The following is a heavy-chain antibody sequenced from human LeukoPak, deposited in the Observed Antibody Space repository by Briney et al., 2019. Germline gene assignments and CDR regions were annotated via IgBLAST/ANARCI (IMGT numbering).Heavy chain of an antibody. CDR1: GASINSYY. D-gene: IGHD1-7*01. Sequence: SETLSLTCTVSGASINSYYWGWMRQPPGKGLEWIGHSFYSGSTNYNPSLKSRVTISVDRSKNEFSLRLNSVTAADTAVYYCARGTGNWNYRVWGQGTLVTVSS. J-gene: IGHJ4*02. CDR2: SFYSGST. CDR3: ARGTGNWNYRV. V-gene: IGHV4-59*01.